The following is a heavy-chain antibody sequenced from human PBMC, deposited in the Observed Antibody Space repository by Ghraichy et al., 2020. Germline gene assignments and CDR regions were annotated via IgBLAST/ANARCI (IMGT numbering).Heavy chain of an antibody. CDR1: GFTFSSYW. D-gene: IGHD3-9*01. CDR3: TRDLRGKDV. CDR2: IKTDGSDK. V-gene: IGHV3-7*01. Sequence: GGSLRLTCVVSGFTFSSYWMSWVRQAPGKGLEWVANIKTDGSDKFYADSVKGRFTISRDNGKNSLYLQMNSLRAEDTAVYYCTRDLRGKDVWGQGTTVTVSS. J-gene: IGHJ6*02.